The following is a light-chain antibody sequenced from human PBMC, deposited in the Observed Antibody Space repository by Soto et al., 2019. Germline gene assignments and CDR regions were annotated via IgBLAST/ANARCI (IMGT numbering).Light chain of an antibody. CDR2: DAS. CDR3: QQYHNYPRT. J-gene: IGKJ1*01. Sequence: DIQMTQSPPTLSASIGDRVTITCRASESIRTWLAWYQHKPGKAPKFLIYDASSLESGVPSRFSGSGSGTEFTLTISNLQPDDFATYFCQQYHNYPRTFGQGTKVEIK. CDR1: ESIRTW. V-gene: IGKV1-5*01.